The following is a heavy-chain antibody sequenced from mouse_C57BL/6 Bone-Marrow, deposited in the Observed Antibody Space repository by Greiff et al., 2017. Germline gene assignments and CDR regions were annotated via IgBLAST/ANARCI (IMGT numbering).Heavy chain of an antibody. CDR2: LNPGSGGT. Sequence: QVQLQQSIAWLLRPGTSVKVSCKASVYAFPNYLIELVNPRPGQGLEWIGVLNPGSGGTNYNEKFKGKATLTADKSSSTASMQLSSLTSEDSAVYFCERSGVHTVLCYFHARGTATMATAFS. CDR1: VYAFPNYL. CDR3: ERSGVHTVLCYFHA. V-gene: IGHV1-54*01. J-gene: IGHJ1*03. D-gene: IGHD1-1*01.